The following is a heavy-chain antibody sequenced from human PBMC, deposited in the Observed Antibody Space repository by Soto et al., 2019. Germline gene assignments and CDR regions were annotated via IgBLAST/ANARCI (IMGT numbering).Heavy chain of an antibody. Sequence: PGGSLRLSCAASGFTFDDYGMSWVRQAPGKGLEWVSGINWNGGSTGYADSVKGRFTISRDNAKNSLYLQMNSPRAEDTALYYCARDNNVLMVYAMPNQYYFDYWGQGTLVTVSS. D-gene: IGHD2-8*01. CDR3: ARDNNVLMVYAMPNQYYFDY. J-gene: IGHJ4*02. V-gene: IGHV3-20*04. CDR2: INWNGGST. CDR1: GFTFDDYG.